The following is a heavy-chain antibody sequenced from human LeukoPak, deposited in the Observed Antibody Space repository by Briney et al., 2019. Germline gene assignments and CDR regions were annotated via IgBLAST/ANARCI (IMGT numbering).Heavy chain of an antibody. CDR1: GFTFSSYE. Sequence: PGGSLRLSCAASGFTFSSYEMNWVRQAPGKGLEWLSYIGSSGSTIYYADSVKGRFTISRDNAKNSLYLQMNSLRAEDTAVYYCARGWIDGMDVWGQGTTVTVSS. CDR2: IGSSGSTI. J-gene: IGHJ6*02. CDR3: ARGWIDGMDV. V-gene: IGHV3-48*03. D-gene: IGHD5-12*01.